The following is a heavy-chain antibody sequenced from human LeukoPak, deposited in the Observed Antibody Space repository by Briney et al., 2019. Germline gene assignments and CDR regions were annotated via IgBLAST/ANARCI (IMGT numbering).Heavy chain of an antibody. V-gene: IGHV3-21*01. Sequence: GGSLRLSCAASGFTFSTYWMSWVRQAPGKGLEWVSSISSSSSYIYYADSVKGRFTISRDNAKNSLYLQMNSLRAEDTAVYYCARAPRLQLPDYWGQGTLVTVSS. CDR2: ISSSSSYI. CDR1: GFTFSTYW. J-gene: IGHJ4*02. D-gene: IGHD6-25*01. CDR3: ARAPRLQLPDY.